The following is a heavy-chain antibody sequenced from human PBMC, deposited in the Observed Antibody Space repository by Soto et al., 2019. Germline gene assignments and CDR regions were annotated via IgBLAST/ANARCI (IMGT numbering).Heavy chain of an antibody. V-gene: IGHV1-69*13. D-gene: IGHD3-3*01. J-gene: IGHJ6*02. CDR3: ARGRVRRIFGVAIFDGMDV. CDR2: IIPIFGTA. Sequence: SVKVSCKASGGTFSSYAISWVRQAPGQGLEWMGGIIPIFGTANYAQKFQGRVTITADESTSTAYMELSSLRSEDTAVYYCARGRVRRIFGVAIFDGMDVWGQGTTVTVSS. CDR1: GGTFSSYA.